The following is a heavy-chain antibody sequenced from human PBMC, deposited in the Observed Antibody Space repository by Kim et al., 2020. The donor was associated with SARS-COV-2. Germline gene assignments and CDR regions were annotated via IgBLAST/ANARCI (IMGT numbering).Heavy chain of an antibody. V-gene: IGHV3-53*01. CDR3: ARLRDYGMDV. CDR2: GTT. Sequence: GTTYHADSVKGRFTIARDNSRNTVFLQLNRLRAEDTAVYYCARLRDYGMDVWGQGTTVTVSS. J-gene: IGHJ6*02.